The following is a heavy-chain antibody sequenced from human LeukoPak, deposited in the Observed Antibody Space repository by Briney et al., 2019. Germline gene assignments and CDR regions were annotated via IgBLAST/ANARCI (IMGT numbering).Heavy chain of an antibody. D-gene: IGHD3-10*01. CDR1: GGSFSGYY. CDR3: ARVMEGIFYYGSGSRKYGMDV. CDR2: INHSGST. J-gene: IGHJ6*02. V-gene: IGHV4-34*01. Sequence: SETLSLTCAVFGGSFSGYYWSWIRQPPGKGLEWIGEINHSGSTNYNPSLNSRVTISVDTSKNQFSLKLSSVTAADTAVYYCARVMEGIFYYGSGSRKYGMDVWGQGTTVTVSS.